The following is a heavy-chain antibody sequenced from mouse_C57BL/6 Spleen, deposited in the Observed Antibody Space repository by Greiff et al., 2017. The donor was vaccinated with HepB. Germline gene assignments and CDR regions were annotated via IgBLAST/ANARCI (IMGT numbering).Heavy chain of an antibody. CDR2: ISSGSSTI. V-gene: IGHV5-17*01. Sequence: EVQLVESGGGLVKPGGSLKLSCAASGFTFSDYGMHWVRQAPEKGLEWVAYISSGSSTIYYADTVKGRFTISRDNAKNTLFLQMTSLRSEDTAMYYCERRYGIIFDYWGQGTTLTVSS. J-gene: IGHJ2*01. CDR3: ERRYGIIFDY. CDR1: GFTFSDYG. D-gene: IGHD2-10*02.